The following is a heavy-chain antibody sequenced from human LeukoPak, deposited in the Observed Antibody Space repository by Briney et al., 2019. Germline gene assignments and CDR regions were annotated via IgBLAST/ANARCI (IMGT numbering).Heavy chain of an antibody. J-gene: IGHJ5*02. CDR2: ISYDGSNK. CDR1: GFTFSSYA. CDR3: ARGTQRWLSYYYDSSPPQGT. V-gene: IGHV3-30-3*01. D-gene: IGHD3-22*01. Sequence: GRSLRLSCAASGFTFSSYAMHWVRLAPGKGLEWVAVISYDGSNKYYADSVKGRFTISRDNSKNTLYLQMNSLRAEDTAVYYCARGTQRWLSYYYDSSPPQGTWGQGTLVTVSS.